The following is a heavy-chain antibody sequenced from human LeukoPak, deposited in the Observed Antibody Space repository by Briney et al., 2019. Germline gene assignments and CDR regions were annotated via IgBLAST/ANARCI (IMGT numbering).Heavy chain of an antibody. CDR3: AKVRDWYFDL. Sequence: GGSLRLSCAASGFTFSSYSMSWVRQAPGKGLEWVSSINNDGDSTCYADSVKGRFTISRDNSKNTLYLQMNSLRAEDTALYYCAKVRDWYFDLWGRGTLVTVSS. V-gene: IGHV3-23*01. J-gene: IGHJ2*01. CDR1: GFTFSSYS. CDR2: INNDGDST.